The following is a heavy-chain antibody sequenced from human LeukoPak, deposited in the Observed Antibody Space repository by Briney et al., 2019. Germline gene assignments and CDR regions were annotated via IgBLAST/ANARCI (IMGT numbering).Heavy chain of an antibody. CDR1: GFTFSSYS. J-gene: IGHJ4*02. D-gene: IGHD2-2*01. V-gene: IGHV3-21*01. CDR3: ARASTLGYCRSTCSYPVEY. CDR2: ISSSSSYI. Sequence: GGSLRLSCAASGFTFSSYSMNWVRQAPGKGLEWISSISSSSSYIYYADSVKGRFTISRDNAKNSLYLQMNSLRDEDTAVYYCARASTLGYCRSTCSYPVEYWGQGTLVTVSS.